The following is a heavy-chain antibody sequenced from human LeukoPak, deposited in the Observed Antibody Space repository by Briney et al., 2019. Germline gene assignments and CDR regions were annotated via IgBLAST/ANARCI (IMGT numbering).Heavy chain of an antibody. Sequence: SETLSLTCIVSGDSISSTSYYWAWIRQPPGKGLEWIGMIFYSGSAYYTPSLRGRVTLSVDTSRNQFSPNLICVTAADTGVYFCARQQSDTSLFDPWGQGTLVTVSS. CDR2: IFYSGSA. V-gene: IGHV4-39*01. CDR3: ARQQSDTSLFDP. J-gene: IGHJ5*02. D-gene: IGHD2-21*02. CDR1: GDSISSTSYY.